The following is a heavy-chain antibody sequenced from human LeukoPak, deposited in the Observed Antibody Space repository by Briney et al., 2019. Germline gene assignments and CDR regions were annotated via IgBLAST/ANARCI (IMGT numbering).Heavy chain of an antibody. Sequence: GGSLRLSCAASGFTFSSYGMHWVRQAPGKGLEWVAVISYDGSNKYYADSVKGRFTISRDNSKNTLYLQMNSLRAEDTAVYYCAKDRIEWLRFEGREFDYWGQGTLVTVSS. CDR3: AKDRIEWLRFEGREFDY. J-gene: IGHJ4*02. CDR1: GFTFSSYG. CDR2: ISYDGSNK. D-gene: IGHD5-12*01. V-gene: IGHV3-30*18.